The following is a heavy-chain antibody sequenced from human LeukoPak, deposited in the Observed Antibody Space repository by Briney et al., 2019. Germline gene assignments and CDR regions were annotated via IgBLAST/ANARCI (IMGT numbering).Heavy chain of an antibody. J-gene: IGHJ5*02. CDR1: GGSVSSGSYY. Sequence: SETLSLTCTVSGGSVSSGSYYWSWIRQPPGKGLEWIGYIYYSGRTNYNPSLKSRITISVDTSKNQFSLKLSSVTAADTAVYYCARRSWYNWFDPWGQGTLVTVSS. V-gene: IGHV4-61*01. D-gene: IGHD6-13*01. CDR3: ARRSWYNWFDP. CDR2: IYYSGRT.